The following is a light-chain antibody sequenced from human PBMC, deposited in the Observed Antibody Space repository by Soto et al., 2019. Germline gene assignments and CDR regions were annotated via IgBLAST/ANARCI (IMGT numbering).Light chain of an antibody. V-gene: IGKV3-15*01. J-gene: IGKJ3*01. CDR1: QSVRSN. Sequence: EQVMTQSPGTPSVSSGERATPSRRASQSVRSNLAWYQQKPGQAPRLLIYEASTRATGIPARFSGSGSGTEFTLTISSLQSEDFAVYHCQQYNNWPPFTFGPGTKVDIK. CDR3: QQYNNWPPFT. CDR2: EAS.